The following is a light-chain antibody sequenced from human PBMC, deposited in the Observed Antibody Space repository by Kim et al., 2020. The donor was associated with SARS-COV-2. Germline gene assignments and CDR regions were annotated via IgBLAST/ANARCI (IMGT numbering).Light chain of an antibody. V-gene: IGKV3-11*01. CDR2: DAS. J-gene: IGKJ4*01. CDR3: QQRDNWPPELS. CDR1: QSVSTY. Sequence: PGQRATLSCRARQSVSTYLAWYQQKPGQAPRLLIYDASNRAPGVPARFSGSASGTDFTLTISSLEPEDFAVYYCQQRDNWPPELSFGGGTKVDIK.